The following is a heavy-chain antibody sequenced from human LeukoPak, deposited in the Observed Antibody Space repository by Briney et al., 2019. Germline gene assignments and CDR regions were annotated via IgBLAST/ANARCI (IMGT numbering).Heavy chain of an antibody. V-gene: IGHV5-51*01. D-gene: IGHD3-22*01. CDR1: AYSFTNHW. CDR3: ARPLYYYDSSGYYYAHGYFDY. CDR2: IYPVDSNT. Sequence: GESLKISCKASAYSFTNHWFGWVRQMPGKGLEWMGIIYPVDSNTRYSPSFQGQVTISADKSISTAYLQWSSLKASDTAMYYCARPLYYYDSSGYYYAHGYFDYWGQGTLVTVSS. J-gene: IGHJ4*02.